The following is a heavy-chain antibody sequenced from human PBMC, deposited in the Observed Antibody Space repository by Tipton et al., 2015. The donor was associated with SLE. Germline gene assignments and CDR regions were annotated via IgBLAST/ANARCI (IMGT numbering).Heavy chain of an antibody. CDR3: ARGSRWFDDFWSGYPLGNWFDP. CDR1: GGSISSFY. V-gene: IGHV4-59*01. CDR2: IYYSGST. Sequence: TLSLTCTVSGGSISSFYWSWIRQPPGKGLEWIGYIYYSGSTHYNPSLKSRLTISVDTSKSHFSLKLTSVTAADTAIYYCARGSRWFDDFWSGYPLGNWFDPWGQGTLVTVSS. J-gene: IGHJ5*02. D-gene: IGHD3-3*01.